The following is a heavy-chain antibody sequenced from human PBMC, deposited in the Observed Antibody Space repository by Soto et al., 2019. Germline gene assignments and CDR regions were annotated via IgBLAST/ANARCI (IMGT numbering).Heavy chain of an antibody. V-gene: IGHV1-3*01. CDR3: ARDYYGSGSYHPPFDY. J-gene: IGHJ4*02. D-gene: IGHD3-10*01. CDR1: GYTFTSYA. Sequence: ASVKVSCKASGYTFTSYAMHWVRQAPGQRLEWMGWINAGNGNTKYSQKFQGRVTITRDTSASTAYMELSNLGSEDTAVYYCARDYYGSGSYHPPFDYWGQGTLVTVSS. CDR2: INAGNGNT.